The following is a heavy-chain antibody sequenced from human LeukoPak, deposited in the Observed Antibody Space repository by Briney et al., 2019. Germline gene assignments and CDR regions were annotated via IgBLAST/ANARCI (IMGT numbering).Heavy chain of an antibody. J-gene: IGHJ4*02. Sequence: ASVKVSCKASGYTLTGYYMHWVRLAPGQGLEWMGWINPSSGDTNYAQKFQGRVTMTRDTSISAAYMELSRLRSDDTAVYYCAKNPYEYYFDYWGQGTLVTVSS. CDR3: AKNPYEYYFDY. CDR1: GYTLTGYY. CDR2: INPSSGDT. D-gene: IGHD5-12*01. V-gene: IGHV1-2*02.